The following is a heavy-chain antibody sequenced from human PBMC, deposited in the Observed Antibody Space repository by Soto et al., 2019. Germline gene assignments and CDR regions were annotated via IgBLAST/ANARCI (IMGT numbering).Heavy chain of an antibody. J-gene: IGHJ5*01. Sequence: PGGSLRLSCAASGFTFSTYTINWVRQAPGKGLEWISSISSGSSYIYYAGSVKGRFTISRDNAKNSLFLQMNSLRADDTAVYYCARDILSGGAYPDSFGQGTKVTFCS. CDR2: ISSGSSYI. V-gene: IGHV3-21*01. CDR3: ARDILSGGAYPDS. CDR1: GFTFSTYT. D-gene: IGHD3-10*01.